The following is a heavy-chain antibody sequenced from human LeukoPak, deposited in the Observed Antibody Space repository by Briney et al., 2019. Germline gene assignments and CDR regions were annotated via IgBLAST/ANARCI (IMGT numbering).Heavy chain of an antibody. CDR3: ARDYYDSSGYYRGDAFDI. CDR2: INPNSGGT. J-gene: IGHJ3*02. CDR1: GYTFTGYY. V-gene: IGHV1-2*02. Sequence: ASVKVSCKASGYTFTGYYMHWVRQAPGQGLEWMGWINPNSGGTNYAQKFQGRVTMTRDMSTSTVYMELSSLRSEDTAVYYCARDYYDSSGYYRGDAFDIWGQGTMVTVSS. D-gene: IGHD3-22*01.